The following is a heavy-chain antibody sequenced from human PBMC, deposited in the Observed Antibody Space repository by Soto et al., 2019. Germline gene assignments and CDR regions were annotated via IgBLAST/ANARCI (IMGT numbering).Heavy chain of an antibody. CDR1: GGTFSSYA. CDR3: ARDSPYYYDSSGFVYYFDY. CDR2: IIPIFGTA. Sequence: ASVKVSCKASGGTFSSYAISWVRQAPGQGLEWMGGIIPIFGTANYAQKFQGRVTITADESTSTAYMELSSLRSEDTAVYYCARDSPYYYDSSGFVYYFDYWGQGTLVTVSS. J-gene: IGHJ4*02. V-gene: IGHV1-69*13. D-gene: IGHD3-22*01.